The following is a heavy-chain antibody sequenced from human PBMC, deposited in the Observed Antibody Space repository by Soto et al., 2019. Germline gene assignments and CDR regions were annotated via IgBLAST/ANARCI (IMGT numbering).Heavy chain of an antibody. V-gene: IGHV1-18*01. D-gene: IGHD3-22*01. Sequence: QVQLVQSGAEVKKPGASVKVSCKASGYTFTSYGISWVRQAPGQGLEWMGWISAYNGNTNYAQKLQGRVTMTTDTSTSTAYMELRSLRSDATPVYYCARDLYYYDSSGYYLPPSFDYWGQGTLVTVSS. CDR2: ISAYNGNT. J-gene: IGHJ4*02. CDR1: GYTFTSYG. CDR3: ARDLYYYDSSGYYLPPSFDY.